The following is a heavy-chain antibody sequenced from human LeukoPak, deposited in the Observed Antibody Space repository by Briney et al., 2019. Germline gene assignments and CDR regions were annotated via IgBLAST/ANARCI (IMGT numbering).Heavy chain of an antibody. CDR3: AFSNPGRGVLRWLRYYFDY. CDR2: FDPEDGET. V-gene: IGHV1-24*01. D-gene: IGHD2-21*01. Sequence: ASVKVSCKVSGYTLTELSMHWARQAPGKGLEWMGGFDPEDGETIYAQKFQGRVTMTEDTSTDTAYMELSSLRSEDTAVYYCAFSNPGRGVLRWLRYYFDYWGQGTLVTVSS. J-gene: IGHJ4*02. CDR1: GYTLTELS.